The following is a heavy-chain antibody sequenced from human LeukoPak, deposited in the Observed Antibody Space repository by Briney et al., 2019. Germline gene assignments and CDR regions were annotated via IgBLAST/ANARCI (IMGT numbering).Heavy chain of an antibody. Sequence: ASVKVSCKAFGYIFNAYYMHWVRQAAGQGREGMGWINPNNGDTKYAQKFKDRVTMTRDKSNSTAYLELSRLRSDDTAFYYCARTGQPLSGGNWFDPWGQGALVTVSS. CDR3: ARTGQPLSGGNWFDP. J-gene: IGHJ5*02. CDR1: GYIFNAYY. V-gene: IGHV1-2*02. D-gene: IGHD1-14*01. CDR2: INPNNGDT.